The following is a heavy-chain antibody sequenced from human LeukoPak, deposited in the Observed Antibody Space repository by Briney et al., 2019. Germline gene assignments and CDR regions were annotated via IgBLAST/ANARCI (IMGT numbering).Heavy chain of an antibody. CDR1: GFTFSSYA. CDR2: ISGSGGST. J-gene: IGHJ6*02. CDR3: ANDGESSYYYYYGMDV. D-gene: IGHD2-2*01. V-gene: IGHV3-23*01. Sequence: GGSLRLSRAASGFTFSSYAMSWVRQAPGKGLEWVSAISGSGGSTYYADSVKGRFTISRDNSKNTLYLQMNSLRAEDTAVYYCANDGESSYYYYYGMDVWGQGTTVTVSS.